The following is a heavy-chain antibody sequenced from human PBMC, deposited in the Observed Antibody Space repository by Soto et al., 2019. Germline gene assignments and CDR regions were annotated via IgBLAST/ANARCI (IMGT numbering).Heavy chain of an antibody. CDR2: IYYSGST. J-gene: IGHJ4*02. D-gene: IGHD4-17*01. CDR3: ARHPLYGSIDY. V-gene: IGHV4-59*01. CDR1: GGSISSYY. Sequence: SETLSLTCTVSGGSISSYYWSWIRQPPGKGLEWIGYIYYSGSTNYNPSLKSRVTISVDTSKNQFSLKLSSVTAADTAVYYCARHPLYGSIDYWGQGTLVTVSS.